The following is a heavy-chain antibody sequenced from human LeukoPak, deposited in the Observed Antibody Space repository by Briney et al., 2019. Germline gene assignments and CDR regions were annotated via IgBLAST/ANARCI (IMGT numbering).Heavy chain of an antibody. D-gene: IGHD3-3*01. CDR2: IKKDGSDK. J-gene: IGHJ4*02. CDR3: ARDIPIGRTNFDY. Sequence: ETLSLTCAVYGGSFSGYYWSWIRQPPGKGLEWVANIKKDGSDKSYVGSVKGRFTISRDNAKNSLYLQMNSLRAEDSAVYYCARDIPIGRTNFDYWGQGTLVTVSS. CDR1: GGSFSGYY. V-gene: IGHV3-7*01.